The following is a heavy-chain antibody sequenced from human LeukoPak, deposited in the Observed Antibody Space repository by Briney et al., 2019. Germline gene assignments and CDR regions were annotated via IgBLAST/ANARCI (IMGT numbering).Heavy chain of an antibody. D-gene: IGHD6-19*01. J-gene: IGHJ4*02. CDR3: ARDVGSRWPADY. Sequence: ASGPVSSKAPGYTFTSYGTSWVRQAPGQGLEWMGWISAYNGNTNYAQKLQGRVTMTTDTSTSTAYMELRSLRSDDTAVYYCARDVGSRWPADYWGQGTLVTVSS. V-gene: IGHV1-18*01. CDR1: GYTFTSYG. CDR2: ISAYNGNT.